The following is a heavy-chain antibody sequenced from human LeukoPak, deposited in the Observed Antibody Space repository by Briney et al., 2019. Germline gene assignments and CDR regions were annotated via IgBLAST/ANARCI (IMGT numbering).Heavy chain of an antibody. Sequence: SVKVSCKASGGTFSSYAISWVRQAPGQGLEWMGGIIPIFGTANYAQKFQGRVTITADESTSTAYMELNSLRAEDTAVYYCARAPSGSYYFDYWGQGTLVTVSS. CDR1: GGTFSSYA. CDR3: ARAPSGSYYFDY. J-gene: IGHJ4*02. CDR2: IIPIFGTA. V-gene: IGHV1-69*13. D-gene: IGHD1-26*01.